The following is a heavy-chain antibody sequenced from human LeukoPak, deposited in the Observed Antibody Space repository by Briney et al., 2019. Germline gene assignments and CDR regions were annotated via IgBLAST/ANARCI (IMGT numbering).Heavy chain of an antibody. CDR1: GFTFSSYA. Sequence: GGSLRLSCAASGFTFSSYAMSWVRQAPGKGLEWVSAISGSGGSTYYADSVKGRFTISRDNSKNTLYLQMNSLRAEDTAVYYCTKDRERWLPNQGHYFDYWGQGTLVTVS. J-gene: IGHJ4*02. D-gene: IGHD5-24*01. CDR2: ISGSGGST. CDR3: TKDRERWLPNQGHYFDY. V-gene: IGHV3-23*01.